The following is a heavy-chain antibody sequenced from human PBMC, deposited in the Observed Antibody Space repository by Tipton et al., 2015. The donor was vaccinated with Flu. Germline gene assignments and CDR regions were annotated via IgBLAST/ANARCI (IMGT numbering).Heavy chain of an antibody. V-gene: IGHV4-31*03. D-gene: IGHD2-21*02. CDR2: IFNDAYT. J-gene: IGHJ5*02. Sequence: TLSLTCTVSGVSMSRDGYYWGWVRQLPGKGLQWIGFIFNDAYTYYSPSFESRITTSMDTSKNQFSLEMTSMTDADTAVYYCARWARATPYCGADCFSTWGQGMLVTVS. CDR1: GVSMSRDGYY. CDR3: ARWARATPYCGADCFST.